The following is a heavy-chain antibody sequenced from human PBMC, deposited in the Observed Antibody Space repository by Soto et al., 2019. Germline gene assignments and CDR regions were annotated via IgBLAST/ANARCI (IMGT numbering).Heavy chain of an antibody. CDR2: IYYSGST. J-gene: IGHJ5*02. V-gene: IGHV4-39*01. CDR3: ARMLVPAAKANWFDP. Sequence: SETLSLTCTVSGGSIISSSYYWVLIRQPPGKGLEWIGSIYYSGSTYYNPSLKSRVTISVDTSKNQFSLKLSSVTAADTAVYYCARMLVPAAKANWFDPWGQGTLVT. D-gene: IGHD2-2*01. CDR1: GGSIISSSYY.